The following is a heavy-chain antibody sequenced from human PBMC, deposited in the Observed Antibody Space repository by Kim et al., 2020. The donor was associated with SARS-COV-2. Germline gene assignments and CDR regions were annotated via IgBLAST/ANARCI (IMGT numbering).Heavy chain of an antibody. V-gene: IGHV1-18*01. Sequence: ASVKVSCKASGYTFTSYGISWVRQAPGQGLEWMGWISAYNGNTNYAQKLQGRVTMTTDTSTSTAYMELRSLRSDDTAVYYCARDRGADYDILTGYLSPFWDYWGQGTLVTVSS. CDR2: ISAYNGNT. D-gene: IGHD3-9*01. CDR1: GYTFTSYG. J-gene: IGHJ4*02. CDR3: ARDRGADYDILTGYLSPFWDY.